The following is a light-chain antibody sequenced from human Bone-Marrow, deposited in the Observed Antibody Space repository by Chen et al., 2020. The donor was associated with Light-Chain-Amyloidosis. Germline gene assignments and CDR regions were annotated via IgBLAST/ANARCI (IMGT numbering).Light chain of an antibody. CDR3: SSYTSTYTLV. J-gene: IGLJ1*01. V-gene: IGLV2-14*01. Sequence: QSALTQPASASGSPGQSITISCTGTSSDVGGDNHVSWYQQPPDKAPKLMIYEVTTRPSWVPDRVSGSESDNTASLSSSGPQTEDEADYFCSSYTSTYTLVFGSGTRVTVL. CDR1: SSDVGGDNH. CDR2: EVT.